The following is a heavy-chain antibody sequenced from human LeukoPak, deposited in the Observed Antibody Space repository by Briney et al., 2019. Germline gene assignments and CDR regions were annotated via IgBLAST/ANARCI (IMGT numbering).Heavy chain of an antibody. CDR2: INPYSGDT. D-gene: IGHD6-13*01. J-gene: IGHJ4*02. CDR3: ARDQGSLTRSWYTGY. Sequence: ASVKVSCKASGYTFTGCHIHWVRQAPGQGLEWMGRINPYSGDTNFAQKFQGRVTMTRDTSITTAYMDLSSLTPGDTAVYFCARDQGSLTRSWYTGYWGQGTQVTVSS. CDR1: GYTFTGCH. V-gene: IGHV1-2*06.